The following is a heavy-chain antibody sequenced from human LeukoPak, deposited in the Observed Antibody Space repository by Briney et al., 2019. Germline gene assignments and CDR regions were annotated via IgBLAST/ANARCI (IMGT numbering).Heavy chain of an antibody. D-gene: IGHD3-3*01. J-gene: IGHJ5*02. CDR2: IYYSGST. V-gene: IGHV4-59*01. Sequence: SETLSLTCTVSGGSISSYYWSWIRQPPGKGLEWIGYIYYSGSTNYNPSLKSRVTISVDTSKNQFSLKLSSVTAADTAVYYCARTPYDFWSGRDNWFDPWGQGTLVTVSS. CDR1: GGSISSYY. CDR3: ARTPYDFWSGRDNWFDP.